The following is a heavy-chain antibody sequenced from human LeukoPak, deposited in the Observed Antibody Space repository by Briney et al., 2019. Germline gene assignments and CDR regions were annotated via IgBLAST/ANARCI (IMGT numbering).Heavy chain of an antibody. Sequence: PSETLSLTCTVSGGSISSSSYYWGWIRQPPGKGLEWIGYIYYYGTTTYNPSLKNRVTISVDTSKNHFSLKLSSVTAADTAVYYCARGISTSGIDFWGMGTLVTVST. J-gene: IGHJ4*02. CDR2: IYYYGTT. D-gene: IGHD2-8*01. V-gene: IGHV4-61*05. CDR3: ARGISTSGIDF. CDR1: GGSISSSSYY.